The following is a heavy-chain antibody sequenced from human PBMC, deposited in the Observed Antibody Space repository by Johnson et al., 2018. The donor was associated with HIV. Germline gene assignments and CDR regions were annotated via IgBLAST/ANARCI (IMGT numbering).Heavy chain of an antibody. V-gene: IGHV3-9*01. CDR1: GFTCADYA. CDR3: EKDQGWRWLQSGGAFDI. J-gene: IGHJ3*02. CDR2: ISWNSGSI. D-gene: IGHD5-24*01. Sequence: VQLVESGGGLVQPGRSLRLSCAASGFTCADYAMHWVRQAPGKGLEWVSGISWNSGSIGYADSVKGRFTISRDNAKNSLYLQMNSLRAEDTALYYCEKDQGWRWLQSGGAFDIWGQGTMVTVSS.